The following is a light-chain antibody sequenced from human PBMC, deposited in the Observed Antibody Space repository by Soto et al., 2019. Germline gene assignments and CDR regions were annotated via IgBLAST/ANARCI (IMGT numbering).Light chain of an antibody. J-gene: IGLJ3*02. CDR3: AAWDDSLTML. CDR1: SSNIGNNY. Sequence: QSVLTQPPSASGTPGQRVTISCSGSSSNIGNNYVFWYQQFPGSAPTVLIYSNDQRPSGVPDRFSGSKSGTSASLAISGLRSEDEADYYCAAWDDSLTMLFGGGTQLTVL. CDR2: SND. V-gene: IGLV1-47*02.